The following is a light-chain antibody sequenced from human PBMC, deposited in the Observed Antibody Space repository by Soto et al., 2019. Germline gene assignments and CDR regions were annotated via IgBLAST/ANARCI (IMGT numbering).Light chain of an antibody. Sequence: EIVMTQSPATLSVSPGERATLCCRASQSVSSNLAWYQQKPGQAPRLLIYGASTRATGIPERFSGSGSGTDFTLTINRLEPDDFATYYCQQYNSYSWTFGQGTKVDIK. J-gene: IGKJ1*01. V-gene: IGKV3-15*01. CDR2: GAS. CDR1: QSVSSN. CDR3: QQYNSYSWT.